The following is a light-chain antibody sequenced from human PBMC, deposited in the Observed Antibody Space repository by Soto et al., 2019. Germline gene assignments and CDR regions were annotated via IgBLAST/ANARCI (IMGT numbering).Light chain of an antibody. CDR3: SSYTSSSTYV. CDR1: SSDVGGYNY. CDR2: DVT. Sequence: QSALTQPASVSASPGQSITISCTGTSSDVGGYNYVSWYQQHPGKAPKLMIYDVTHRPSGVSNRFSGSKSGNTASLTISGLQAEDEADYYCSSYTSSSTYVFGTGTKVTVL. V-gene: IGLV2-14*01. J-gene: IGLJ1*01.